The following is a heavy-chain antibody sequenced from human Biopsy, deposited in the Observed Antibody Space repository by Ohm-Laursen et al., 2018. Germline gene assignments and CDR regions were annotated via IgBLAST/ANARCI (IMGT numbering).Heavy chain of an antibody. D-gene: IGHD3-22*01. J-gene: IGHJ4*02. CDR2: VDYSGSG. Sequence: TLSLTCTVSGGSISSSTFYWGWIRQPPGKGLEWIGSVDYSGSGHYNPSLESRITISVDTSKNQFSLRLSSVTAADTAVYYCARSPPPYYYDNSGYYWVNWGQGTLVTVSS. CDR1: GGSISSSTFY. CDR3: ARSPPPYYYDNSGYYWVN. V-gene: IGHV4-39*01.